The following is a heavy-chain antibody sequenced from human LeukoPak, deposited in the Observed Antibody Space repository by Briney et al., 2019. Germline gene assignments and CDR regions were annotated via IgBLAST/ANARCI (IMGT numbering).Heavy chain of an antibody. CDR2: IYYSGSI. V-gene: IGHV4-59*01. D-gene: IGHD6-13*01. Sequence: PSETLSLTCTVSGGSISSYYWSWIRQPPGKGLEWIGYIYYSGSINYNPSLKSRVTISVDTSKNQFSLKLSSVTAADTAVYYCARATSSWSGGAFDIWGQGTMVTVSS. CDR3: ARATSSWSGGAFDI. CDR1: GGSISSYY. J-gene: IGHJ3*02.